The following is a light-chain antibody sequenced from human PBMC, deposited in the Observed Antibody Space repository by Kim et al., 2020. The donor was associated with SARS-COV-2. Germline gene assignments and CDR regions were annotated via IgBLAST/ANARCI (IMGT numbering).Light chain of an antibody. V-gene: IGLV3-19*01. Sequence: SSELTQDPAVSVALGQTVRITCQGDSLRSYYATWYQQKPGHAPKVVIHGKDNRPSGVPDRFSGSSSGNIAYLIITGTQAGDEADYYCNSRDSNDYAVFGG. CDR2: GKD. CDR3: NSRDSNDYAV. CDR1: SLRSYY. J-gene: IGLJ2*01.